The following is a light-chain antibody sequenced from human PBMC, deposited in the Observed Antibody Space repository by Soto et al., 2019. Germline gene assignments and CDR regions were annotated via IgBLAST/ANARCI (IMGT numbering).Light chain of an antibody. CDR1: SSDVGGYNH. J-gene: IGLJ2*01. CDR2: EVS. V-gene: IGLV2-14*01. Sequence: QSALTQPASVSGSPGQSITISCTGTSSDVGGYNHVSWYQHHPGKAPKLMIYEVSNRPSGVSNRFSGSKSGNTASLTISGLQAEDEADYYCYSKRINVKWVFGGGTKLTVL. CDR3: YSKRINVKWV.